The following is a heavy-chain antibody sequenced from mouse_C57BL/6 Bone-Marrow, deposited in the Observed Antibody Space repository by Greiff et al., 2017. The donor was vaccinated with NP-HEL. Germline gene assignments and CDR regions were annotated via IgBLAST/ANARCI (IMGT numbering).Heavy chain of an antibody. J-gene: IGHJ2*01. Sequence: EVTLVESGRDLVKPGGSLKISCAASGFSFSSYVMSWVRQTPDKSLEWVAPISSGGSYTYYPDSVKGRFTISRDNAKNTLYLQMSSLKSEDTARYYCARRCSSYFDYWGQGTTLTVSS. CDR1: GFSFSSYV. CDR2: ISSGGSYT. CDR3: ARRCSSYFDY. V-gene: IGHV5-6*02. D-gene: IGHD1-1*01.